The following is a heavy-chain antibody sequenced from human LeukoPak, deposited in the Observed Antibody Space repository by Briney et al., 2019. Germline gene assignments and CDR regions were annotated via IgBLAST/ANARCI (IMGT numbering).Heavy chain of an antibody. V-gene: IGHV1-2*02. Sequence: ASVKVSCKASGYTFTGYYMHWVRQAPGQGLEWMGWINPNSGGTNYAQKFQGRVTMTRDTSISTAYMELSRLRSDDTAVYYCARDPVYYDFWSGYSPWYYFDYWGQGTLVTVSS. J-gene: IGHJ4*02. D-gene: IGHD3-3*01. CDR1: GYTFTGYY. CDR2: INPNSGGT. CDR3: ARDPVYYDFWSGYSPWYYFDY.